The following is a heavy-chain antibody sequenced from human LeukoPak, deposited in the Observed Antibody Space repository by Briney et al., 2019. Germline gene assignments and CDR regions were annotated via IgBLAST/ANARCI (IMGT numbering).Heavy chain of an antibody. D-gene: IGHD4-17*01. J-gene: IGHJ4*02. CDR2: IIPIFGTA. CDR3: ARGLTTVTPGYFDY. V-gene: IGHV1-69*06. Sequence: ASVKVSCKASGGTFSSYAISWVRQAPGQGLEWMGGIIPIFGTANYAQKFQGRVTITADKSTSTAYMELSSLRSDDTAVYYCARGLTTVTPGYFDYWGQGTLVTVSS. CDR1: GGTFSSYA.